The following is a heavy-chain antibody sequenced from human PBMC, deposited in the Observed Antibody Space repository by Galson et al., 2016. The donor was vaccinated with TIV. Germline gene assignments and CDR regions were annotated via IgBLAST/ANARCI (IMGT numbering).Heavy chain of an antibody. CDR2: INRRGTS. CDR3: GRPKMRIRSFTY. D-gene: IGHD2-21*01. V-gene: IGHV4-34*01. J-gene: IGHJ4*02. CDR1: GESFSDDY. Sequence: ETLSLTCAAFGESFSDDYWTWFRQAPGKGLEWIGEINRRGTSNYNPSLQSRVTASLDRSKNQISLQLRSVRASDTAVYYCGRPKMRIRSFTYWGQGTPVTVSS.